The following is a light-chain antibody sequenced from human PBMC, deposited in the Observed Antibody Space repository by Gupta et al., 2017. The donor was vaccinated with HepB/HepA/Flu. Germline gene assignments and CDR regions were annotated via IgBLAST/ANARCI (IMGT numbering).Light chain of an antibody. CDR1: QSVSSSY. Sequence: EIVLTQSSGTLSLSPGERANLSCRASQSVSSSYLAWYQQKPGQAPRLLIYGASSRATGIPDRFSGSGSGTDFTLTISRLEPEDFAVYYCQQYGSSPTWTFGQGTKVEIK. CDR3: QQYGSSPTWT. J-gene: IGKJ1*01. CDR2: GAS. V-gene: IGKV3-20*01.